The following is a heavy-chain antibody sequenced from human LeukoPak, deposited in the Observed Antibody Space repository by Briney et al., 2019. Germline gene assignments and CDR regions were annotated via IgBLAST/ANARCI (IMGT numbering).Heavy chain of an antibody. CDR3: ARESWYFDY. J-gene: IGHJ4*02. V-gene: IGHV3-33*05. Sequence: QAGGSLRLSCVASGFSFSTYGIHWVRKSPGKGLEWVAVISYDGSNKYYADSVKGRFTVSRDNSKNTLYLQMNSLRAEDTAVYFCARESWYFDYWGQGTLVTVSS. CDR2: ISYDGSNK. CDR1: GFSFSTYG.